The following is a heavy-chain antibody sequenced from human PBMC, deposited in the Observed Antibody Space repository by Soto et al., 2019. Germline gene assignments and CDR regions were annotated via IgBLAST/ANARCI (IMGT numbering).Heavy chain of an antibody. J-gene: IGHJ4*02. CDR3: AKDRGGSSEPSPFDY. D-gene: IGHD6-6*01. V-gene: IGHV3-30*18. Sequence: QVQLVESGGGVVQPGRSLRLSCAASGFTFSSYGMHWVRQAPGKGLEWVAVISYDGSNKYYADSVKGRFTISRDNSKNTLYLQMNRMRAEDTAVYYCAKDRGGSSEPSPFDYWGQGTLVTVSS. CDR1: GFTFSSYG. CDR2: ISYDGSNK.